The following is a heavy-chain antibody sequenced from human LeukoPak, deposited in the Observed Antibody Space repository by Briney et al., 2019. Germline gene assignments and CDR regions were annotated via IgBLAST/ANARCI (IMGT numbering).Heavy chain of an antibody. CDR1: GYKLTDNW. CDR2: INTKTGAT. D-gene: IGHD2-21*01. J-gene: IGHJ4*02. Sequence: AASVKVSCKAFGYKLTDNWIHWVRQAPGQGLKWMGWINTKTGATNIAQQFQGRVTMTRDTSVNTAYIEVSRLTSDDTAVYFCARGVVACPNWGQGTLVTVSS. V-gene: IGHV1-2*02. CDR3: ARGVVACPN.